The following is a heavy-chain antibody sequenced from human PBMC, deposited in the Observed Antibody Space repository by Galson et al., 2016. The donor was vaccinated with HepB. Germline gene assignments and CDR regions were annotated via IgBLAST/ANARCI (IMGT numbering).Heavy chain of an antibody. CDR1: GGAFKYFT. V-gene: IGHV1-69*02. J-gene: IGHJ6*03. CDR2: TIPLIDIT. D-gene: IGHD5-12*01. CDR3: AARYSTTWKDGMDV. Sequence: SVKVSCKASGGAFKYFTVNWVRQAPGQGLEWLGRTIPLIDITNDAPKIKDRVTITTDKSTNTASMQLSGLRPDDTAIYFCAARYSTTWKDGMDVWGKGTTVIVSS.